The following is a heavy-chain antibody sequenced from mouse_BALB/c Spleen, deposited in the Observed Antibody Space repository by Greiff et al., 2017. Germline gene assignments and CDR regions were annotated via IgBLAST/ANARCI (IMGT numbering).Heavy chain of an antibody. CDR1: GFNITDTY. J-gene: IGHJ3*01. CDR3: ARQAWFAY. V-gene: IGHV14-3*02. Sequence: VQLQQSGAELVKPGASVKLSCTASGFNITDTYMHWVKQRPGQGLEWIGRIDPANGNTKYDPKFQGKATITADTSSNTAYLQLSSLTSEDTAVYYCARQAWFAYWGQGTLVTVSA. CDR2: IDPANGNT.